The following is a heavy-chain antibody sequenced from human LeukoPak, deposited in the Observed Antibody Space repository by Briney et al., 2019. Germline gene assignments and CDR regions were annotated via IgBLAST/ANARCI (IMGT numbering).Heavy chain of an antibody. V-gene: IGHV7-4-1*02. CDR2: INTNTGNP. CDR3: ARDLDIVVVVAATRLGAFDI. J-gene: IGHJ3*02. CDR1: GYTFTSYA. D-gene: IGHD2-15*01. Sequence: GASVTVSCTASGYTFTSYAMNWVRQAPGQGLEWMGWINTNTGNPTYAQGFTGRFVFSLDTSVSTAYLQISSLKAEDTAVYYCARDLDIVVVVAATRLGAFDIWGQGTMVTVSS.